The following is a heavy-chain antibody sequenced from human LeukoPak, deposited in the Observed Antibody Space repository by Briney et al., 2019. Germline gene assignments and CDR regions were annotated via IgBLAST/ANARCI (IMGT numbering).Heavy chain of an antibody. D-gene: IGHD3-10*01. CDR3: ARVFRGGNAFDI. Sequence: GASVKASCKASGYTFTSYDINWVRQATGQGLEWMGWMNPNSGNTGYAQKFQGRVTMTRNTSISTAYMELSSLRSEDTAVYYRARVFRGGNAFDIWGQGTMVTVSS. CDR2: MNPNSGNT. J-gene: IGHJ3*02. V-gene: IGHV1-8*01. CDR1: GYTFTSYD.